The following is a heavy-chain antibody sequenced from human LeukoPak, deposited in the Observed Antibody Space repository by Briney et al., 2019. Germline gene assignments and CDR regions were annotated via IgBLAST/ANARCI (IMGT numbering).Heavy chain of an antibody. J-gene: IGHJ6*04. V-gene: IGHV3-48*03. D-gene: IGHD3-10*02. CDR3: AGLGITMIGGV. Sequence: GGSLRLSCAASGFTFSSYEMNWDRQAPGKVLEWVSYISSSGSTIYYADSVKGRFTISRDNAKNSLYLQMNSLRAEDTAVYYCAGLGITMIGGVWGKGTTVTISS. CDR2: ISSSGSTI. CDR1: GFTFSSYE.